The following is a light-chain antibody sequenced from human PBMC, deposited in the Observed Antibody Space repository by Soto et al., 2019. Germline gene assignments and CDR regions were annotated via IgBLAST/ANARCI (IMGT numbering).Light chain of an antibody. CDR2: DAS. Sequence: LLTQSPATLPLSPGERATLSCRASQNVGTFLAWYQLKPGQAPRLVIYDASNRAAGIPDRFSGGGSGTDFTLTISRLEHEDFAVYYCQQRTDWVTFGGGTKVDIK. V-gene: IGKV3-11*01. J-gene: IGKJ4*01. CDR1: QNVGTF. CDR3: QQRTDWVT.